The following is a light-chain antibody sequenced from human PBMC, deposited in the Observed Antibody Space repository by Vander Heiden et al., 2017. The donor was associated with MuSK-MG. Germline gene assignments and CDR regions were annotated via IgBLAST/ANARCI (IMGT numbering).Light chain of an antibody. CDR1: SSDVGSYNL. CDR3: CSYAGSNTFV. Sequence: QSALTQPASVSGSPGPSITISCTGTSSDVGSYNLVSWYQQHPGKAPKLMIYEVSKRPSGVSNRFSGSKSGNTASLTISGLQAEDEADYYCCSYAGSNTFVFGGGTKLTVL. J-gene: IGLJ3*02. CDR2: EVS. V-gene: IGLV2-23*02.